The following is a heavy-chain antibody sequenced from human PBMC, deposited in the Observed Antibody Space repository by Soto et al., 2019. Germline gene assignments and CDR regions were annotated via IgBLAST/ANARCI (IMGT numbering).Heavy chain of an antibody. V-gene: IGHV3-13*01. CDR2: IGTGGDT. CDR1: GFTSSSHD. CDR3: TRGYYYGMDV. Sequence: GGSLRLSCAASGFTSSSHDMHWVRQATGKGLEWVSAIGTGGDTYYPDSVKGRFTISRENAKNSLYLQMNNLRAGDTAVYYCTRGYYYGMDVWGQGTTVTVSS. J-gene: IGHJ6*02.